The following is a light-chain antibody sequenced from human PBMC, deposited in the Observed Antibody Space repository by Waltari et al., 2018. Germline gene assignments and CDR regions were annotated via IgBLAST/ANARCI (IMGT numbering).Light chain of an antibody. CDR2: GAS. CDR3: QQYNKWPPLT. J-gene: IGKJ4*01. Sequence: VLMTQAPATLSVSPGERVTHPSRASLNIHDNLAWYQQKPGQAPRLLIYGASTRATASPARFRGSGSGTECTLTISSLQSEDFAIYYCQQYNKWPPLTFGGGTKVEIK. V-gene: IGKV3-15*01. CDR1: LNIHDN.